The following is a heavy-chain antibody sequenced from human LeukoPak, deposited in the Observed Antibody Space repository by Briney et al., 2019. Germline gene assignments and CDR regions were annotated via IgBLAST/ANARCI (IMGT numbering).Heavy chain of an antibody. Sequence: SQTLSLTCDVSGGSITSGTCYWSWIRQPPGKGLEWIGYILHSGSTYQNPSLKSRVTISVDTSKSQFSLKLSSVTAADTAVYYCARTRDFWNGYFDYWGQGTLVTVSS. V-gene: IGHV4-30-2*01. CDR3: ARTRDFWNGYFDY. J-gene: IGHJ4*02. CDR2: ILHSGST. D-gene: IGHD3-3*01. CDR1: GGSITSGTCY.